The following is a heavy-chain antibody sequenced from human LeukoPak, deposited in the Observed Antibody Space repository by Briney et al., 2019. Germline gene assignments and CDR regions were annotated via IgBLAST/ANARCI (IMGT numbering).Heavy chain of an antibody. V-gene: IGHV3-23*01. CDR2: ITGSGDTT. Sequence: GGFLRLSCAASGFTFSTYAMSWVRQAPGKGLEWVSLITGSGDTTYYADSVKGRFTISRDNSKNTLYLQMNSLRAEDTAIYYCANLKVYAFDIWGQGTMVTVSS. CDR1: GFTFSTYA. J-gene: IGHJ3*02. CDR3: ANLKVYAFDI. D-gene: IGHD5/OR15-5a*01.